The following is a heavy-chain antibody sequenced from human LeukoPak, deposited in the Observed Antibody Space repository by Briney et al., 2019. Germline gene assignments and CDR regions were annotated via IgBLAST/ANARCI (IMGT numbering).Heavy chain of an antibody. Sequence: SETLSLTCDVSGCPVTSTNWWTWVRQPPGKGLEWIGEVHLDGRTNYNPSLKSRLIMSVDLPENHISRKLTSVAAADTAVYYCSREGGFYRALDYSGQGTLVTVSS. CDR3: SREGGFYRALDY. D-gene: IGHD3-3*01. J-gene: IGHJ4*02. V-gene: IGHV4-4*02. CDR2: VHLDGRT. CDR1: GCPVTSTNW.